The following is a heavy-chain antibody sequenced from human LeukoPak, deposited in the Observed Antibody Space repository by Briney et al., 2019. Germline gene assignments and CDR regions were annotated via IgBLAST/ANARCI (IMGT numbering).Heavy chain of an antibody. D-gene: IGHD1-1*01. J-gene: IGHJ6*04. CDR2: IMPVLGTG. CDR3: AARDNGNDLLSYHGMDV. Sequence: SVKVSCKASGGSLRRYAFACVRQAPGQGLEWMGGIMPVLGTGSCAQGFQGRVTITADRSTSTAYMELRSLRPEDTALYYCAARDNGNDLLSYHGMDVWGNGTTVTVSS. CDR1: GGSLRRYA. V-gene: IGHV1-69*06.